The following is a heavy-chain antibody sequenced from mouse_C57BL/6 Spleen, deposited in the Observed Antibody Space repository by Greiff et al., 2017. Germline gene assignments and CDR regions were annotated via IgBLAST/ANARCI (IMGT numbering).Heavy chain of an antibody. V-gene: IGHV1-62-2*01. J-gene: IGHJ2*01. CDR3: ARHEAHYYGSSHYFDY. CDR2: FYPGSGYI. CDR1: GYTFTEYT. Sequence: QVQLQQSGAELVKPGASVKLSCKASGYTFTEYTIHWVKQRSGQGLEWIGWFYPGSGYIKYNEKFKDKATLTADKSSSTVYMELSRLTSEDSAVYFCARHEAHYYGSSHYFDYWGQGTTLTVSS. D-gene: IGHD1-1*01.